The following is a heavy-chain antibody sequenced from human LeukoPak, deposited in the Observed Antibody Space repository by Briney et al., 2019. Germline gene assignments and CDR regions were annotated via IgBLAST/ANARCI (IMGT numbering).Heavy chain of an antibody. Sequence: PSETLSLTCAVSGGSISSSNWWSWVRPAPGKGLEWVPAISGSGGSTYYADSGKGRFTISRDNSKNTLYLQMNSLRAEDTAVYYCAKFAVVGATGDYYYYYMDVWGKGTTVTISS. CDR3: AKFAVVGATGDYYYYYMDV. CDR2: ISGSGGST. D-gene: IGHD1-26*01. CDR1: GGSISSSN. V-gene: IGHV3-23*01. J-gene: IGHJ6*03.